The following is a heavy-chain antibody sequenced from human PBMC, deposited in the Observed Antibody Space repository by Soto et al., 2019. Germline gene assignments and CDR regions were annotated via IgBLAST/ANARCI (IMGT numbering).Heavy chain of an antibody. CDR1: GFTFSNHY. V-gene: IGHV3-11*01. J-gene: IGHJ6*02. D-gene: IGHD3-16*01. Sequence: QMQLVESGGGLVEPGGSLRLSCEASGFTFSNHYMSWIRQAPGKGLEWVSYISRSGSTIYYADSVRGRFTISRDNSMSSLYLQMASLRAEGTAMYYCGRGPELWDENVATRPSIYYYGMDVWGQGTTVTVSS. CDR3: GRGPELWDENVATRPSIYYYGMDV. CDR2: ISRSGSTI.